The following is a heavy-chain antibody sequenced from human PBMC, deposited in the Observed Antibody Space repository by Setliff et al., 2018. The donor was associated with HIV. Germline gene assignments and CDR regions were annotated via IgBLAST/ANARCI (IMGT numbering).Heavy chain of an antibody. CDR2: MYYSGST. D-gene: IGHD3-9*01. J-gene: IGHJ3*02. V-gene: IGHV4-30-4*08. CDR3: ARAGITIFWNAFDM. Sequence: SETLSLTCTVSGGSISSSDYYWSWIRQPPGKGLEWIGYMYYSGSTYYNPSLKLRLTISLDAAKNQFSLKLSTVTAADTAVYYCARAGITIFWNAFDMWGQGTMVTVSS. CDR1: GGSISSSDYY.